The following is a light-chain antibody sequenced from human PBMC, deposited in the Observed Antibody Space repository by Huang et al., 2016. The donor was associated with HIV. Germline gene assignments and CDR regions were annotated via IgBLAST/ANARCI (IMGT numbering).Light chain of an antibody. CDR2: KAS. V-gene: IGKV1-5*03. J-gene: IGKJ2*01. Sequence: DILMTQSPSTLSASVGDRVTITCRASQSISGWLAWYQQKPGKAPKLLSYKASSLESGVPSRFSVSGSGTEFTLTISSLQPDDFATYYCQQYHSYPYTFGQGTKLEIK. CDR3: QQYHSYPYT. CDR1: QSISGW.